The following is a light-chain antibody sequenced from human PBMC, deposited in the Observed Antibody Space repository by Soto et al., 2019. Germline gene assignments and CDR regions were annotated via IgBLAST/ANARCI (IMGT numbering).Light chain of an antibody. CDR3: QQYGSSPGIT. J-gene: IGKJ4*01. Sequence: EIVLTQSPGTLSLSPGERATLSCRASQSVSSSYLAWYQQKPGQAPRLLIYGASSRATGIPDRFSGSGSGTDFTLTISNLEPEDCAVYYCQQYGSSPGITFGGGTKVEIK. CDR1: QSVSSSY. CDR2: GAS. V-gene: IGKV3-20*01.